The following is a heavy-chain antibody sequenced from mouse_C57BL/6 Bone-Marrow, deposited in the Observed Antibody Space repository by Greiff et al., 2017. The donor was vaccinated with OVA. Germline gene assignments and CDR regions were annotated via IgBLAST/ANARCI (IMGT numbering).Heavy chain of an antibody. CDR1: GYTFTDYY. J-gene: IGHJ1*03. Sequence: EVKLQQSGPELVKPGASVKISCKASGYTFTDYYMNWVKQSHGKSLEWIGDINPNNGGTSYNQKFKGKATLTVDKSSSTAYMELRSLTSEDSAVYYCARAPGSTPYWYFDVWGTGTTVTVSS. CDR3: ARAPGSTPYWYFDV. D-gene: IGHD1-1*01. V-gene: IGHV1-26*01. CDR2: INPNNGGT.